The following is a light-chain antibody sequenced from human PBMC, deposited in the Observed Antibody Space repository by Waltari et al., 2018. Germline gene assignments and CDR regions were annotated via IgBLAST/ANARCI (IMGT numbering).Light chain of an antibody. CDR3: QHYDGSSWT. Sequence: DIQMTQSPSSLPASIGDRVTITCRASQNIISWVAWYQQKPGEAPKLLMYKASILETGVPSRFRGSGFGTQFSLTIDSLQPDDFGVYYCQHYDGSSWTFCPGTRVEVK. J-gene: IGKJ1*01. V-gene: IGKV1-5*03. CDR1: QNIISW. CDR2: KAS.